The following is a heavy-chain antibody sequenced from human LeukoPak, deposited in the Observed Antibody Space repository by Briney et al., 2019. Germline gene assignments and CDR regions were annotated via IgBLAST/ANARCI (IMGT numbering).Heavy chain of an antibody. V-gene: IGHV3-15*01. D-gene: IGHD1-26*01. CDR2: IKSKTDGGTT. CDR3: TTDPRWDLPPSDY. J-gene: IGHJ4*02. CDR1: GFTFSNAW. Sequence: GGSLRLSCAASGFTFSNAWMSWVRQAPGKGLEWVGRIKSKTDGGTTDYAAPVKGRFTISRDDSKDTLYLQMNSLTTEDTAVYYCTTDPRWDLPPSDYWGQGTLVTVSS.